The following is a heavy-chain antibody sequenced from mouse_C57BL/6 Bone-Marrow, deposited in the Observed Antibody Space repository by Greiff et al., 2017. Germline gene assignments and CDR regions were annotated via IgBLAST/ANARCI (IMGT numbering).Heavy chain of an antibody. Sequence: VKLQESGPELVKPGASVKISCKASGYAFSSSWMNWVKQRPGKGLEWIGRIYPGDGDTNYNGKFKGKATLTADKSSSTAYMQLSSLTSEDSSVYFCATYYSNYVFYFDYWGQGTTLTVSS. J-gene: IGHJ2*01. CDR2: IYPGDGDT. V-gene: IGHV1-82*01. CDR1: GYAFSSSW. D-gene: IGHD2-5*01. CDR3: ATYYSNYVFYFDY.